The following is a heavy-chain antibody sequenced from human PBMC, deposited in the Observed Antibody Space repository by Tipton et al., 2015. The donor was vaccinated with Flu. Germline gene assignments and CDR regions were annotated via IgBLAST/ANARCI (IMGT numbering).Heavy chain of an antibody. CDR3: AGSGDTTGTRAVDY. V-gene: IGHV4-4*02. Sequence: TLSLTCAVSGGSISSSNWWSWVRQPPGKGLEWIGGIYHSGSTNYNPSLKSRVTISVDKSKNQFSLKLSSVTAADTAVYYCAGSGDTTGTRAVDYWGQGTLVTVSS. J-gene: IGHJ4*02. D-gene: IGHD1-1*01. CDR1: GGSISSSNW. CDR2: IYHSGST.